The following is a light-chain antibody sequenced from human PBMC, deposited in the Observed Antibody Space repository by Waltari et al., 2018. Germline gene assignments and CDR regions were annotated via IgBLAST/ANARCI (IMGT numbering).Light chain of an antibody. CDR2: DLT. CDR1: SSDVGSYNY. V-gene: IGLV2-14*01. CDR3: RSYTSSSTWV. Sequence: QSALTQPASVSGSPGQSITLSCTGTSSDVGSYNYVSWYQQHPGNAPKLMIYDLTKRPSVVSDRFAGAKSGNTASLTISGLQAEDEADYYCRSYTSSSTWVFGGGTKLTVL. J-gene: IGLJ3*02.